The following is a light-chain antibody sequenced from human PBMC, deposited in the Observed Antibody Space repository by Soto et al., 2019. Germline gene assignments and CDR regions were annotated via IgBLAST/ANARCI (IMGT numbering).Light chain of an antibody. CDR3: QTWATGFVV. CDR2: LNSDGSH. CDR1: SGHSSYA. Sequence: QPVLTQSPSASASLGASVKLTCTLTSGHSSYAIAWHQQQPEKGPRYLMKLNSDGSHSKGDGIPGRFSGSSSGAERYLTISGHQYEDEADYCCQTWATGFVVFGGGTQLTVL. V-gene: IGLV4-69*01. J-gene: IGLJ2*01.